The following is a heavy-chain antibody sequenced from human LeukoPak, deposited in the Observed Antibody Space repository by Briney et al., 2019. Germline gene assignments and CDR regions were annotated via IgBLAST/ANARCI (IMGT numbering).Heavy chain of an antibody. V-gene: IGHV4-34*01. Sequence: SETPSLTCAVYGGSFSGYYWSWIRQPPGKGLEWIGEINHSGSTNYNPSLKSRVTISVDTSKNQFSLKLSSVTAADTAVYYCARAHVRYYYGSGKRNWFDPWGQGTLVTVSS. CDR2: INHSGST. CDR1: GGSFSGYY. D-gene: IGHD3-10*01. CDR3: ARAHVRYYYGSGKRNWFDP. J-gene: IGHJ5*02.